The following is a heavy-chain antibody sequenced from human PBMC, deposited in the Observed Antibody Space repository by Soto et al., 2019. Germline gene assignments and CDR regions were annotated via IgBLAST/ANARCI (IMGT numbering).Heavy chain of an antibody. CDR1: GGSISSYY. J-gene: IGHJ6*02. CDR2: IYYSGST. V-gene: IGHV4-59*01. D-gene: IGHD3-10*01. CDR3: ARLYYYGSGMIDGMDV. Sequence: QVQLQESGPGLVKPSETLSLTCTVSGGSISSYYWSWIRQPPGKGLEWIGYIYYSGSTNYNPSLKSRVTISVDTSKNQFSLKLSSVTAADTDVYYCARLYYYGSGMIDGMDVWGQGTTVTVSS.